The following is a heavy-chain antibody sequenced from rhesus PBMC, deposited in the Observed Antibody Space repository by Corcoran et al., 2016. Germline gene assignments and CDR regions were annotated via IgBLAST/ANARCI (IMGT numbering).Heavy chain of an antibody. D-gene: IGHD6-25*01. J-gene: IGHJ4*01. Sequence: QVQLQESGPGLVKPSETLSLTCAVSGGSISDDYYWSWIRQPPGKGLEWIGYIYGSGSSTNYNPSLTSRVTLSVATSKTQLSLKLSSVTTADTAVYYCARGSGSFYYWGQGVLVTVSS. CDR3: ARGSGSFYY. CDR1: GGSISDDYY. CDR2: IYGSGSST. V-gene: IGHV4-106*01.